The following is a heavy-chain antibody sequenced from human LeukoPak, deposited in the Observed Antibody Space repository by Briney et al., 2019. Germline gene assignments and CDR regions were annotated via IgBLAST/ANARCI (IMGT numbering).Heavy chain of an antibody. J-gene: IGHJ4*02. Sequence: SETLSLTCTVSGGSISSYYWSWIRQPPGKGLEWIGYIYYSGSTNYNPSLKSRVTISVDTSKNQFSLKLSSVTAADTAVYYCARDRGGYWGQGTLVTVSS. CDR1: GGSISSYY. CDR3: ARDRGGY. CDR2: IYYSGST. V-gene: IGHV4-59*12. D-gene: IGHD3-10*01.